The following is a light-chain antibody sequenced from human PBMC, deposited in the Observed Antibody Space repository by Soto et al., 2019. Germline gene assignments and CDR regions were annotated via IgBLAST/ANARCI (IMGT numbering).Light chain of an antibody. Sequence: DIQMTQSPSTLSASVGDRVTITCRASQSISSCLAWYQQKPGKAPKLLIYDASSLESGVPSRFSGSGSGTEFPLTISSLQPDDFATYCCQQYNSYPWTFGQGTKVEIK. CDR3: QQYNSYPWT. CDR2: DAS. CDR1: QSISSC. J-gene: IGKJ1*01. V-gene: IGKV1-5*01.